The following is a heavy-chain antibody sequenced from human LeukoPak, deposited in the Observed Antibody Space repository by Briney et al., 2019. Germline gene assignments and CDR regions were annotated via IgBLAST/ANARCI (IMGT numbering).Heavy chain of an antibody. CDR2: IYYSGST. CDR1: GGSISSSSYY. J-gene: IGHJ4*02. CDR3: ARGGPTNFDY. Sequence: SETLSLTCTVSGGSISSSSYYWGWIRQPPGKGLEWIGSIYYSGSTYYNPSLKSRVTISVDTSKNQLSLKLSSVTAADTAVYYCARGGPTNFDYWGQGTLVTVSS. V-gene: IGHV4-39*07.